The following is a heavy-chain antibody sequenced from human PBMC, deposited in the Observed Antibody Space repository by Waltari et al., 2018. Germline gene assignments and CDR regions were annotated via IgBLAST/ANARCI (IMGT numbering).Heavy chain of an antibody. D-gene: IGHD3-3*01. CDR3: ARVGVDFWSGQYCYYYEVDI. V-gene: IGHV3-48*03. CDR2: SSPSGTTT. CDR1: GFNFSDYE. J-gene: IGHJ6*02. Sequence: EVQLVESGGGLVQPGGSLRLSCAASGFNFSDYEVNWVRQAPGKGLGCVSDSSPSGTTTHYAESVESRVTGSRDKAKTALYLQMDSLRADDTAVYYCARVGVDFWSGQYCYYYEVDIWGQGTTVTVSS.